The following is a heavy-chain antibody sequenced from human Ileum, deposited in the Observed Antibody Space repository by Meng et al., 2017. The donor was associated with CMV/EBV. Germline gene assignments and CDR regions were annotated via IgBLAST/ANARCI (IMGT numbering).Heavy chain of an antibody. V-gene: IGHV4-4*07. Sequence: VQLQESCPRLLQASETLSRTCTVTGGSLTSYYWTWIRQPAGKGMEWIGRIHPTGTTDDNPSLRSRVSMTLDKSKNQFSLKLTSVTAADTAVYYCARAAARGVPVDLWGQGTLVTVSS. CDR2: IHPTGTT. D-gene: IGHD3-10*01. CDR3: ARAAARGVPVDL. J-gene: IGHJ5*02. CDR1: GGSLTSYY.